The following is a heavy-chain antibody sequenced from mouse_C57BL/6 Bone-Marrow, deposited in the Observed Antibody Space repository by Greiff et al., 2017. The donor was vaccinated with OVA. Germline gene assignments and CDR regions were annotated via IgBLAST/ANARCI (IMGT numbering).Heavy chain of an antibody. CDR3: ARRYDYDLAWFAY. CDR2: ISSGSSTI. V-gene: IGHV5-17*01. D-gene: IGHD2-4*01. J-gene: IGHJ3*01. Sequence: DVHLVESGGGLVKPGGSLKLSCAASGFTFSDYGMHWVRQAPEKGLEWVAYISSGSSTIYYADTVKGRFTISRDNAKNTLFLQMTSLRSEDTAMYYCARRYDYDLAWFAYWGQGTLVTVSA. CDR1: GFTFSDYG.